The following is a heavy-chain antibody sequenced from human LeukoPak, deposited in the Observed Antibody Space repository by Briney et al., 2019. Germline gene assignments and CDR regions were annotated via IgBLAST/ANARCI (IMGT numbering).Heavy chain of an antibody. V-gene: IGHV3-30*18. J-gene: IGHJ4*02. D-gene: IGHD5-18*01. CDR1: GFTFSSYG. CDR3: AKDQLNSYGYGIFDY. CDR2: ISYDGSNK. Sequence: GGSLRLSCAASGFTFSSYGMHWVRQAPGEGLEWVAVISYDGSNKYYADSVKGRFTISRDNSKNTLYLQMNSLRAEDTAVYYCAKDQLNSYGYGIFDYWGQGTLVTVSS.